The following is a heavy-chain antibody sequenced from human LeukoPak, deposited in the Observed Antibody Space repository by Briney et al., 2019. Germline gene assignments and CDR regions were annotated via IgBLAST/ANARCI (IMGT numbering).Heavy chain of an antibody. Sequence: GGSLRLSCAASGFTVSSNYMSWVRQAPGKGLEWVSVIYSGGSTYYADSVKGRFTISRDNSKNTLYLQMNSLRAGDTAVYSCARTYDILAGYYKSGFDIWGQGTMVTVSS. V-gene: IGHV3-66*01. CDR3: ARTYDILAGYYKSGFDI. CDR1: GFTVSSNY. CDR2: IYSGGST. J-gene: IGHJ3*02. D-gene: IGHD3-9*01.